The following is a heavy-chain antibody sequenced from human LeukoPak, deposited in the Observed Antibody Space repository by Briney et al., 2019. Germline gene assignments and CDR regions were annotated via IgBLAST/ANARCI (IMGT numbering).Heavy chain of an antibody. D-gene: IGHD3-22*01. J-gene: IGHJ3*02. Sequence: GGSLRLSCAASGFTFSSYGMHWVRQAPGKGLEWVAFIRYDGSNKYYADSVKGRFTISRDNSKNTLYLQMNSLRAEDTAVYYCAKDFSPYYYDSSGYYPPAAFDIWGQGTMVTVSS. V-gene: IGHV3-30*02. CDR2: IRYDGSNK. CDR1: GFTFSSYG. CDR3: AKDFSPYYYDSSGYYPPAAFDI.